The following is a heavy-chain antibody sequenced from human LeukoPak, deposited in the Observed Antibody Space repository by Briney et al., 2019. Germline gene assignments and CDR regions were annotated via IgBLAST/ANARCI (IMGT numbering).Heavy chain of an antibody. V-gene: IGHV1-2*02. Sequence: ASVKVSCKASGYTFTGYYMHWVRQAPGQGLEWMGWINPNSGGTNYAQKFQGRVTMTRDTSISTAYMELSRLRSDDTAVYYCARDGYDSSGYYYGLPDYWGQGTLVTVPS. J-gene: IGHJ4*02. D-gene: IGHD3-22*01. CDR1: GYTFTGYY. CDR2: INPNSGGT. CDR3: ARDGYDSSGYYYGLPDY.